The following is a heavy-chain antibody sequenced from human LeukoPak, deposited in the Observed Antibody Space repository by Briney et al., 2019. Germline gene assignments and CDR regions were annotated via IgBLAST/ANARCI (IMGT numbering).Heavy chain of an antibody. CDR1: GGSFSGYY. Sequence: SETLSLTCAVYGGSFSGYYWSWIRQPAGKGLEWIGRIYTSGSTNYNPSLKSRVTMSVDTSKNQFSLKLSSVTAADTAVYYCARGESYSSGWSYYYYMDVWGKGTTVTVSS. J-gene: IGHJ6*03. CDR3: ARGESYSSGWSYYYYMDV. CDR2: IYTSGST. V-gene: IGHV4-59*10. D-gene: IGHD6-19*01.